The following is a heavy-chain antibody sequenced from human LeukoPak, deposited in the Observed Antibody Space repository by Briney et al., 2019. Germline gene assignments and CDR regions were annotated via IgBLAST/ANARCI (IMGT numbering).Heavy chain of an antibody. J-gene: IGHJ4*02. CDR3: VKDRYSGSYLLDY. CDR2: ISSNGGST. Sequence: GGPLRLSCSASGFTFSNYAMHWVRQAPGRGLEYVSAISSNGGSTYYADSVKGRFTISRDNSKNTLYLQMSSLRAEDTAVYYCVKDRYSGSYLLDYWGQGTLVTVSS. D-gene: IGHD1-26*01. CDR1: GFTFSNYA. V-gene: IGHV3-64D*09.